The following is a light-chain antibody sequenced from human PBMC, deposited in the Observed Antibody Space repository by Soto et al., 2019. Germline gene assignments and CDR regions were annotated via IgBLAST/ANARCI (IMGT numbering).Light chain of an antibody. V-gene: IGKV1-27*01. Sequence: DIQMTQSPSSLSASVGDRVTITCRASQGISTYLAWYQQKPGKVPKLLIYAASTLKSGVPSRFSGSGSGTNFTLTISSLQPEDVATYYCQKEIVAPLTFGPETNVDI. CDR1: QGISTY. J-gene: IGKJ3*01. CDR2: AAS. CDR3: QKEIVAPLT.